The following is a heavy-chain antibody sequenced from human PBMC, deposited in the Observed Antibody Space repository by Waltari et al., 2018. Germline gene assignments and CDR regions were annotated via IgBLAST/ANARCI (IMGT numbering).Heavy chain of an antibody. CDR2: ISYDGSNK. Sequence: QVKLVESGGGVVQPGRSLRLSCAVSGFTFSSSTMHWVRQAPGKGLEWVALISYDGSNKYYADSVKGRFAISRDNSKNTLYLQLNSLSAEDTALYYCARGYWYDNPRGDALDIWGQGTVVTVSS. J-gene: IGHJ3*02. CDR3: ARGYWYDNPRGDALDI. CDR1: GFTFSSST. V-gene: IGHV3-30*09. D-gene: IGHD3-22*01.